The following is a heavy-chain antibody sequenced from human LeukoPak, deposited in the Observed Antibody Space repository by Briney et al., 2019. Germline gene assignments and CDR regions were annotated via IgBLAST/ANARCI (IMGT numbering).Heavy chain of an antibody. Sequence: SVKVSCTASGGTFSTYTITWVRQAPGQGLEWMGGIIPVFGTANYAQKFQGRVTVATDESTSTAYLELSSLRSEDTAIYYCARVDRYHYYLDVWGKGTTVTVSS. V-gene: IGHV1-69*05. CDR1: GGTFSTYT. J-gene: IGHJ6*03. CDR3: ARVDRYHYYLDV. CDR2: IIPVFGTA.